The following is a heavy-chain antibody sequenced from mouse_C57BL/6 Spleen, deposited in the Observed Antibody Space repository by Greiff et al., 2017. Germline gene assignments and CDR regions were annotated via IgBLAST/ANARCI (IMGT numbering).Heavy chain of an antibody. CDR1: GYTFTTYP. V-gene: IGHV1-47*01. CDR3: ARSYYYGSSYDWYFDV. J-gene: IGHJ1*03. D-gene: IGHD1-1*01. Sequence: VQLQQSGAELVKPGASVKMSCKASGYTFTTYPIEWMKQNHGKSLEWIGNFHPYNDDTKYNEKFKGKATLTVEKSSSTVYLELSRLTSDDPAVYYCARSYYYGSSYDWYFDVWGTGTTVTVSS. CDR2: FHPYNDDT.